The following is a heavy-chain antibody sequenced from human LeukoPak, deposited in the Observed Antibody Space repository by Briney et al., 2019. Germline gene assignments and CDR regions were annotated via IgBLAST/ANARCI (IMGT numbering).Heavy chain of an antibody. CDR1: GFTFSIYD. Sequence: GGSLRLSCEASGFTFSIYDMYWVRQAPGKGLECVASISRNSGDYTLYAASVKGRFTISRDNSRSTLYLQMNSLRAEDTAVYYCAKPQRDLIQLWLKTSDYFDYWGQGTLVTVSS. J-gene: IGHJ4*02. D-gene: IGHD5-18*01. CDR2: ISRNSGDYT. V-gene: IGHV3-NL1*01. CDR3: AKPQRDLIQLWLKTSDYFDY.